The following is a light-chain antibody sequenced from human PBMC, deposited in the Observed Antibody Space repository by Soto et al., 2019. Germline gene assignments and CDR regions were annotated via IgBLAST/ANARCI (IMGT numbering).Light chain of an antibody. CDR2: SNN. V-gene: IGLV1-44*01. Sequence: QSALTQPPSASGTPGQRVTISCSGSSSNIGSNTVNWYQQLPGTAPKLHIYSNNQRPSGVPDRFSGSKSGTSASLAISGLQSEDEADYYCAAWDDSLNVVFGGGTKLTVL. CDR3: AAWDDSLNVV. CDR1: SSNIGSNT. J-gene: IGLJ2*01.